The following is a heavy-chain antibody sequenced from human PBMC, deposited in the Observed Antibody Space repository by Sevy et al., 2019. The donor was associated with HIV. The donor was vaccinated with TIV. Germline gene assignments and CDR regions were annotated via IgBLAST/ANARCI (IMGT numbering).Heavy chain of an antibody. CDR3: AAGPEIALWSPPVGH. D-gene: IGHD5-18*01. Sequence: ASVKVSCKASGLTFTSYYMHWVRQAPGQGLEWMGMMNPGGGCTSYAQKFQGRVTMTRDTSTSTVLMELSSLRSEDTAVYYCAAGPEIALWSPPVGHWGQGTLVTVSS. J-gene: IGHJ4*02. V-gene: IGHV1-46*01. CDR2: MNPGGGCT. CDR1: GLTFTSYY.